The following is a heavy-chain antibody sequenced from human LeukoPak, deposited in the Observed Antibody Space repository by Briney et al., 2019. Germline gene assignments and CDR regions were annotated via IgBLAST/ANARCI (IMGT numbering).Heavy chain of an antibody. CDR2: IIPILGIA. CDR3: ARGYQLNYYYGMDV. CDR1: GGTFSSYA. V-gene: IGHV1-69*04. D-gene: IGHD2-2*01. J-gene: IGHJ6*02. Sequence: EASVKVSCKASGGTFSSYATSWVRQAPGQGLELMGRIIPILGIANYAQKFQGRVTITADKSTSTAYMELSSLRSEDTAVYYCARGYQLNYYYGMDVWGQGTTVTVSS.